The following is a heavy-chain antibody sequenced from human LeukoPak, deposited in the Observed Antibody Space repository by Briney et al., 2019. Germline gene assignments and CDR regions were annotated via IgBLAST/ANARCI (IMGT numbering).Heavy chain of an antibody. V-gene: IGHV4-61*01. CDR2: IYYSGTT. J-gene: IGHJ5*02. Sequence: KTSETLSLTCTVSGGSISSSSYYWGWIRQPPGKGLEWIGYIYYSGTTNYNPSFKSRVTISVDTSKNQFSLKLSSVTAADTAMYYCARDHVAYYYGSGSRIWWFDPWGQGTLVTVSS. CDR1: GGSISSSSYY. D-gene: IGHD3-10*01. CDR3: ARDHVAYYYGSGSRIWWFDP.